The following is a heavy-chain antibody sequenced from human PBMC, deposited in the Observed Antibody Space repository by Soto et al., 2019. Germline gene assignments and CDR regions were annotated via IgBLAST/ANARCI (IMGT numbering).Heavy chain of an antibody. Sequence: SETLSLTCAVYGGSFSGYYWSWIRQPPGKGLEWIGEINHSGSTNYNPSLKSRVTISVDTSKNQFALKLSSVTAADTAVYYCARGRSKGSSWYYYYYGMDVWGQGTTVTVSS. D-gene: IGHD6-13*01. CDR3: ARGRSKGSSWYYYYYGMDV. V-gene: IGHV4-34*01. CDR1: GGSFSGYY. CDR2: INHSGST. J-gene: IGHJ6*02.